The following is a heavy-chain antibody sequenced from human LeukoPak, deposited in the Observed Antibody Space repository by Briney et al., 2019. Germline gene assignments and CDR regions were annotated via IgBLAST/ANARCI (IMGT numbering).Heavy chain of an antibody. V-gene: IGHV3-49*03. Sequence: GGSLRLSCTASGFTFGDYAMSWFRQAPGKGLEWVGFIRSKAYGGTTEYAASVKGRFTISRDDSKSIAYLQMNSLKTEDTAVYYCTRDRYVPMYQPLLHLLAPFDYWGQGTLVTVSS. CDR3: TRDRYVPMYQPLLHLLAPFDY. CDR2: IRSKAYGGTT. D-gene: IGHD2-2*01. CDR1: GFTFGDYA. J-gene: IGHJ4*02.